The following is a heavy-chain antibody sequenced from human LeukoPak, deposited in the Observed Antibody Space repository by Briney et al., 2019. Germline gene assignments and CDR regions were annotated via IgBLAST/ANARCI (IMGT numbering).Heavy chain of an antibody. CDR3: ALYQLLTYFDY. Sequence: SQTLSLTCTVSGGSISSGGYYWSWVRQHPGTGLEWIGYIYYSGSTYYNPSLKSRVTISVDTSKNQFSLKLSSVTAADTAVYYCALYQLLTYFDYWGQGTLVTVSS. CDR2: IYYSGST. J-gene: IGHJ4*02. V-gene: IGHV4-31*03. CDR1: GGSISSGGYY. D-gene: IGHD2-2*01.